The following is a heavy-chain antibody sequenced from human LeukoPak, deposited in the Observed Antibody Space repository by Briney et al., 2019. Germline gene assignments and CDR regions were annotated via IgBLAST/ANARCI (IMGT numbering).Heavy chain of an antibody. CDR1: GFTFSSYA. CDR3: AKKIVVVNIQDGDAFDI. D-gene: IGHD3-22*01. J-gene: IGHJ3*02. CDR2: ISGSGGST. V-gene: IGHV3-23*01. Sequence: PGGSLRLSCAASGFTFSSYAMSWVRQAPGKGLEWVSAISGSGGSTYYADSVKGRFTISRDNSKNTLYLQMNSLRAEDTAVYYCAKKIVVVNIQDGDAFDIWGQGTMVTVSS.